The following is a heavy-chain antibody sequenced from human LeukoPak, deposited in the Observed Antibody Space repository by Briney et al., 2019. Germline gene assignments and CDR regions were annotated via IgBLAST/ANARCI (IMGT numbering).Heavy chain of an antibody. V-gene: IGHV3-21*04. Sequence: GGSLGLSCAASGFTFSDYTMNWVRQAPGKGLEWVSSISSSSSYIYFANSVRGRFTIYRDNAKNSLYLQMNSLRAEDTAVYYCAKDSPSIYHGANYYYGMDVWGQGTTVTVSS. J-gene: IGHJ6*02. D-gene: IGHD2-2*01. CDR3: AKDSPSIYHGANYYYGMDV. CDR1: GFTFSDYT. CDR2: ISSSSSYI.